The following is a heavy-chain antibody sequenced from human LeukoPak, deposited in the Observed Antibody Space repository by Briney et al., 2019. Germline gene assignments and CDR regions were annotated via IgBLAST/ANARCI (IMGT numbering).Heavy chain of an antibody. D-gene: IGHD6-13*01. V-gene: IGHV3-48*01. CDR3: ARDPSSWYYYYMDV. CDR1: GFTFSSYS. Sequence: GGSLRLSCAASGFTFSSYSMNWVRQAPGKGLDWVSYISSSSSTIYYADSVKGRFTISRDNAKNSLYLQMNSLRAEDTAVYYCARDPSSWYYYYMDVWGKGTTVTVSS. J-gene: IGHJ6*03. CDR2: ISSSSSTI.